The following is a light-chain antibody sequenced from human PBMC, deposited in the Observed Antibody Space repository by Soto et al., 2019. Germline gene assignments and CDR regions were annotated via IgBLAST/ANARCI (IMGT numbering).Light chain of an antibody. CDR2: DAS. V-gene: IGKV1-5*01. J-gene: IGKJ1*01. CDR3: QQYDSYSSGP. Sequence: DIQMTQSPSTLSASLGDRVTITCRASQTINGCLAWYQQKPGKAPKVLIFDASSLKTGVPSRFSGSGSGTEFTLTISNLQPDDFANYYGQQYDSYSSGPCGQWTKVDIK. CDR1: QTINGC.